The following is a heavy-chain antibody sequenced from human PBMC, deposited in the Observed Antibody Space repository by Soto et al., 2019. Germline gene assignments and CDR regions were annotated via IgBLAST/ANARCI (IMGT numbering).Heavy chain of an antibody. CDR3: AKDIAVEVKNKPTRDYYGMDV. J-gene: IGHJ6*02. Sequence: GGSLRLSCAASGFTFDDYTMHWVRQAPGKGLEWVSLISWDGGSTYYADSVKGRFTISRDNSKNSLYLQMNSLRTEDTALYYCAKDIAVEVKNKPTRDYYGMDVWGQGTTVTVSS. CDR1: GFTFDDYT. V-gene: IGHV3-43*01. CDR2: ISWDGGST. D-gene: IGHD6-19*01.